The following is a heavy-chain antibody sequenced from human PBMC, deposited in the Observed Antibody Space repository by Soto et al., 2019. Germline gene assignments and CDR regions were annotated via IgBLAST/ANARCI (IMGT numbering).Heavy chain of an antibody. Sequence: GESLKISCKGSGYSFTSYWIGWVRQMPGKGLEWMGIIYPGDSDTRYSPSFQGQVTISADKSISTAYLQWSSLKASDTAMYYCARRDFWSTKRRGYNWFDPWGQGTLVTVSS. CDR2: IYPGDSDT. CDR1: GYSFTSYW. J-gene: IGHJ5*02. D-gene: IGHD3-3*01. CDR3: ARRDFWSTKRRGYNWFDP. V-gene: IGHV5-51*01.